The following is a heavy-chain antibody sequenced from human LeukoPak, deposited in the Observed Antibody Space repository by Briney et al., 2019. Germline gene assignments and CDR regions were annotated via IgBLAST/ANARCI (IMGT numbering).Heavy chain of an antibody. CDR2: IYYSGST. CDR1: GGSFSGYY. V-gene: IGHV4-59*01. CDR3: ARDGPSGSYFQFDY. J-gene: IGHJ4*02. D-gene: IGHD1-26*01. Sequence: SETLSLTCAVYGGSFSGYYWSWIRQPPGKGLEWIGYIYYSGSTNYNPSLKSRVTISVDTSKNQFSLKLSSVTAADTAVYYCARDGPSGSYFQFDYWGQGTLVTVSS.